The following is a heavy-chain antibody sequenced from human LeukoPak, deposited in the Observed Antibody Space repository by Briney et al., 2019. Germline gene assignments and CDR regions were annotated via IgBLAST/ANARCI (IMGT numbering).Heavy chain of an antibody. D-gene: IGHD6-6*01. CDR1: GFTFSDYY. V-gene: IGHV3-11*04. CDR2: ISSSGSTI. J-gene: IGHJ4*02. Sequence: KPGGALRLSCAASGFTFSDYYMSWIRQAPGKGLEWVSYISSSGSTIYYADSVKGRFTISRDNAKNSLYLQMNSLRDEDTAVYYCARDPSYSSSSGVDYWGQGTLVTVSS. CDR3: ARDPSYSSSSGVDY.